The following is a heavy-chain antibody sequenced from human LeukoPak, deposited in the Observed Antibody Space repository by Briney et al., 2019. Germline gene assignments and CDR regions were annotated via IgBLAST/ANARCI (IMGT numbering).Heavy chain of an antibody. V-gene: IGHV2-5*01. CDR1: GFSLSTSGVG. CDR2: IFWNDDK. CDR3: AHLPYSSSWYAPAYWFDP. J-gene: IGHJ5*02. D-gene: IGHD6-13*01. Sequence: SGPTLVKPTQTLTLTCTFSGFSLSTSGVGVGWIRQPPGKALEWLALIFWNDDKRYSPSLKSRLTITKDTSKNQVVLTMTNMDPVDTATYYCAHLPYSSSWYAPAYWFDPWGQGTLVTVSS.